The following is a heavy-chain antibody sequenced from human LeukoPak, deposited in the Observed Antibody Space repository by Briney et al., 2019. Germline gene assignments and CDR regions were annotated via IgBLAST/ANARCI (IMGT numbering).Heavy chain of an antibody. V-gene: IGHV3-30*02. D-gene: IGHD1-26*01. CDR3: AKGKGVGATVPYAFDI. Sequence: GGSLRLSCAASGFTFSSYGMHWVRQAPGKGLEWVAFIRYDGSNKYYADSVKGRFTISRDNSKNTLYLQMNSLRAEDTAVYYCAKGKGVGATVPYAFDIWGQGTMVTVSS. CDR2: IRYDGSNK. J-gene: IGHJ3*02. CDR1: GFTFSSYG.